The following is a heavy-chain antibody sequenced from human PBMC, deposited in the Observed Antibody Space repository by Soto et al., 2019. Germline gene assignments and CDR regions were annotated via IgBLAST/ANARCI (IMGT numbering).Heavy chain of an antibody. V-gene: IGHV3-23*01. J-gene: IGHJ4*02. Sequence: GGRLRLYWGASGFTLSSYNMSWVRQAPGKGLEWVSTISGSAGNTYYANSVKGRFTISRDNSKSTLYLQMSSLRADDTAIYYCARVPRYCSGGSCFGGYFDYWGQGILVTVSS. D-gene: IGHD2-15*01. CDR3: ARVPRYCSGGSCFGGYFDY. CDR2: ISGSAGNT. CDR1: GFTLSSYN.